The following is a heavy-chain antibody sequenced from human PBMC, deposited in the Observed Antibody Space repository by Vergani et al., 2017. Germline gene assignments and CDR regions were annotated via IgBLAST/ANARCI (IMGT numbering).Heavy chain of an antibody. Sequence: QLVQSGPEVKKPGTSVKVSCKASGFTFSSYAMSWVRQAPGKGLEWVSAISGSGGSTYYADSVKGRFTISRDNSKNTLYLQMNSLRAEDTAVYYCARSWTPYYDSSGYPFDYWGQGTLVTVSS. CDR3: ARSWTPYYDSSGYPFDY. CDR2: ISGSGGST. D-gene: IGHD3-22*01. CDR1: GFTFSSYA. V-gene: IGHV3-23*04. J-gene: IGHJ4*02.